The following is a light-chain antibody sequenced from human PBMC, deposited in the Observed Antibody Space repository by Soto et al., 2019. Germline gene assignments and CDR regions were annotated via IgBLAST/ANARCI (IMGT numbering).Light chain of an antibody. Sequence: EIVLTQSPATLSLSPGERVTLSCRSSQSVSNYLAWYQQKPGRAPRLLVSAASNRATGIPARFSGSGSGTDFTLTISSLQSEDFAVYYCQQYNNGPPITFGQGTRLEIK. V-gene: IGKV3-11*01. CDR3: QQYNNGPPIT. CDR1: QSVSNY. J-gene: IGKJ5*01. CDR2: AAS.